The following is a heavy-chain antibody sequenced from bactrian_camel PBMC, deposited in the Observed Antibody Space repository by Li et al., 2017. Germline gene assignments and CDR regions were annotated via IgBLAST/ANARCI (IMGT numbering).Heavy chain of an antibody. Sequence: VQLVESGGGSVQAGGSLRLSCAASGYTYSYNCMGWVRQRPDSEREGIAAIYTGGGTTYYADSVKGRSTISRDNAKDTLYLQMNSLKIEDTAVYYCALGSSRQATMTARGKGTQVTVS. CDR1: GYTYSYNC. V-gene: IGHV3S31*01. CDR2: IYTGGGTT. D-gene: IGHD3*01. J-gene: IGHJ4*01.